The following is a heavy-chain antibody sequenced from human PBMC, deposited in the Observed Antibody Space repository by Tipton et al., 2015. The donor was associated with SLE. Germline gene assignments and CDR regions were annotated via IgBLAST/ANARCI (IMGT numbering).Heavy chain of an antibody. CDR3: ARDREMATTYSYYYYGMDV. D-gene: IGHD5-24*01. CDR1: GYTFTNYA. CDR2: INTNTGNP. Sequence: QLVQSGAEVKKPGSSVKVSCKASGYTFTNYAMNWVRQAPGQGLEWMGWINTNTGNPTYAQGFTGRFVFSLDTSVTTAYLQISSLKAEDTAVYYCARDREMATTYSYYYYGMDVWGQGTTVTVSS. V-gene: IGHV7-4-1*02. J-gene: IGHJ6*02.